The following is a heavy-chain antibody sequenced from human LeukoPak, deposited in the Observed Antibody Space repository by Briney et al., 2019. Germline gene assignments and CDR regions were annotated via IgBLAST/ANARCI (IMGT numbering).Heavy chain of an antibody. CDR3: ARYETSSGWFYYYYGMDV. Sequence: ASVKVSCKASGYTFTSYDINWVRHATGQGLEWMGWMSPNSGDTGYAQKLQGRVTMTTDTSTSTAYMELRSLRSDDTAVYYCARYETSSGWFYYYYGMDVWGQGTTVTVSS. CDR1: GYTFTSYD. CDR2: MSPNSGDT. V-gene: IGHV1-8*01. J-gene: IGHJ6*02. D-gene: IGHD6-19*01.